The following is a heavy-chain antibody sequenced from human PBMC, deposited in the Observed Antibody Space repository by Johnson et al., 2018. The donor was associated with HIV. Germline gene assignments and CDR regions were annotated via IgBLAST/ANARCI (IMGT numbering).Heavy chain of an antibody. Sequence: QVQLVESGGGVVRPGGSLRLSCAASGFTFDDYGMSWVRQAPGKGLEWVAVISYDGSNKYYADSVKGRFTISRDNSKNTLYLQMNSLRAEDTAVYYCARVSNPQYCSSTSCSDWDGAFDIWGQGTMVTVSS. J-gene: IGHJ3*02. CDR1: GFTFDDYG. CDR2: ISYDGSNK. D-gene: IGHD2-2*01. CDR3: ARVSNPQYCSSTSCSDWDGAFDI. V-gene: IGHV3-30*03.